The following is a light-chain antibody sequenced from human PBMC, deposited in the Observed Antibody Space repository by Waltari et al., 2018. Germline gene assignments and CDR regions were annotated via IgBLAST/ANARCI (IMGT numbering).Light chain of an antibody. J-gene: IGLJ2*01. CDR3: SSYAGNRSVV. V-gene: IGLV2-23*02. Sequence: QSALTQPASVSGSPGQSITISCTGSSSDVGGYNYVSWYQQHPGKAPKLLIFEVSQLPSGISNRFSGSKSGNTASLTVSVLQAEDGADYYCSSYAGNRSVVFGGGTKLTVL. CDR1: SSDVGGYNY. CDR2: EVS.